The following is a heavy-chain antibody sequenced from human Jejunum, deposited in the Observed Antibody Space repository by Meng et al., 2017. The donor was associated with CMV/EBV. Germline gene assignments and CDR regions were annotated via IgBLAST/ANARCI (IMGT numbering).Heavy chain of an antibody. J-gene: IGHJ4*02. Sequence: LRLSCAASTSIFTSYTMSWVRQVPGKGLEWVANIKQDGSEKFYVDSVKGRFTISRDNAKSSLYLQMNSLRAEDTAVYYCGRNRVDYWGQGTLVTVSS. V-gene: IGHV3-7*01. CDR1: TSIFTSYT. CDR3: GRNRVDY. CDR2: IKQDGSEK. D-gene: IGHD1-14*01.